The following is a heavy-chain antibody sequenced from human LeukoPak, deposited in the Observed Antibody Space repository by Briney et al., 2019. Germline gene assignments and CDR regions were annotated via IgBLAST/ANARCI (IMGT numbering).Heavy chain of an antibody. V-gene: IGHV3-21*01. Sequence: GGSLRLSCAASGFTFSSYSMNWVRQAPGKGLEWVSSISSSSSYIYYADSVKGRFTISRDNAKNSLYLQMNSLRAEDTAVYYCARGDSSGYYLDYWGQGTLVPVSS. D-gene: IGHD3-22*01. CDR2: ISSSSSYI. CDR1: GFTFSSYS. J-gene: IGHJ4*02. CDR3: ARGDSSGYYLDY.